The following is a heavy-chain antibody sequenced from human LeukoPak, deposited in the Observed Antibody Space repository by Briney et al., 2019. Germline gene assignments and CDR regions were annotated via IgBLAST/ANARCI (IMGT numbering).Heavy chain of an antibody. CDR1: GYTFTSYG. J-gene: IGHJ4*02. CDR3: ARGVTMIVVVPILDY. D-gene: IGHD3-22*01. V-gene: IGHV1-18*01. CDR2: ISAYNGNT. Sequence: EASVKVSCKASGYTFTSYGISWVRQAPGQGLEWMGWISAYNGNTNYAQKLQGRVTMTTDTSTSTAYMELRSLRSDDTAVYYCARGVTMIVVVPILDYWGQGTLVTVSS.